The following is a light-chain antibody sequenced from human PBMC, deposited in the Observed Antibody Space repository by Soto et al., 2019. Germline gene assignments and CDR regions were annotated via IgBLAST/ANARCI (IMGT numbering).Light chain of an antibody. J-gene: IGKJ4*01. CDR3: QQYEALPPT. CDR1: HDISTY. V-gene: IGKV1-33*01. Sequence: DIEVTQSPSSLSASVGDRVTITCRASHDISTYLTWYQHESGKAPKLLIYGASKLEPGVPSRFSGSGSGTIFTLTTSGLQPEDIATYFCQQYEALPPTFGGGTKVDIK. CDR2: GAS.